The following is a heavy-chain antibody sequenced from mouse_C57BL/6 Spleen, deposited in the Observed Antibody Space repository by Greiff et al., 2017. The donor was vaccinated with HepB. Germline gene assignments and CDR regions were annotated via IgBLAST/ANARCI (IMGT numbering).Heavy chain of an antibody. CDR3: AREEITTVVGDAIDY. Sequence: QVQLQQSGAELAKPGASVKLSCKASGYTFTSYWMHWVKQRPGQGLEWIGYINPSSGYTKYNQKFKDKATVTADKSSSTAYMQLSSLTYEDSAVYYCAREEITTVVGDAIDYWGQGTSLTVSS. CDR1: GYTFTSYW. V-gene: IGHV1-7*01. D-gene: IGHD1-1*01. J-gene: IGHJ4*01. CDR2: INPSSGYT.